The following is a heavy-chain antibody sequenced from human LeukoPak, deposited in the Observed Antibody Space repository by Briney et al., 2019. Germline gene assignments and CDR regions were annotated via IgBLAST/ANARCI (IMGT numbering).Heavy chain of an antibody. Sequence: GGSLRLSCAASGFTFSISAMHWVRQAPGKRLEWVAVISNDGGEKYYADSVKGRFTISRDNHKNTLYLQINSVRTEHAAVYYCAREGVVVRPFDDGGQGSLVSVS. CDR2: ISNDGGEK. CDR1: GFTFSISA. D-gene: IGHD2-2*01. CDR3: AREGVVVRPFDD. J-gene: IGHJ4*02. V-gene: IGHV3-30*04.